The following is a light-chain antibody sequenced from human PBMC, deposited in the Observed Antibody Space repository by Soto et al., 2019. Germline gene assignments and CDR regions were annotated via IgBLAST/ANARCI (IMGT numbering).Light chain of an antibody. J-gene: IGKJ1*01. CDR3: QQYETFSGT. CDR1: QSVSGW. CDR2: DAS. Sequence: DIQMTQSPSTLSASVGDPVTVTCRARQSVSGWLAWYQQNPGEAPKLLIYDASALPRGVPSRFSGSGSGTKFTLTIASLQPDDFATYYCQQYETFSGTFGPGTKVDIK. V-gene: IGKV1-5*01.